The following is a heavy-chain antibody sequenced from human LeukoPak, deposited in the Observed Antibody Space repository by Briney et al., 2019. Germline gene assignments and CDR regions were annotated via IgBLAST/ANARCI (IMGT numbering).Heavy chain of an antibody. CDR1: GFTFDDYA. J-gene: IGHJ6*02. V-gene: IGHV3-9*01. CDR2: ISWNSGSI. D-gene: IGHD3-9*01. CDR3: AKDARRELRYFDWFPRGLFAVPYYYGMDV. Sequence: GRSLRLSCAASGFTFDDYAMHWVRQAPGKGLEWVSGISWNSGSIGYADSVKGRFTISRDNAKNSLYLQMNSLRAEDTALYYCAKDARRELRYFDWFPRGLFAVPYYYGMDVWGQGTTVTVSS.